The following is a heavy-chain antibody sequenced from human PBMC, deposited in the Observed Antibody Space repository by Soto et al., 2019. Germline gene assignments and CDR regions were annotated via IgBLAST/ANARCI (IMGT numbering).Heavy chain of an antibody. CDR2: ISGSGGST. Sequence: GGSLRLSCAASGFTFSSYAMSWVRQAPGKGLEWVSAISGSGGSTYYADSVKGRFTISRDNSKNTLYLQMNSLRAEDTAVYYCAKDLYSTVTTSFGSWFDPWGQGTLVTVSS. J-gene: IGHJ5*02. V-gene: IGHV3-23*01. CDR3: AKDLYSTVTTSFGSWFDP. D-gene: IGHD4-17*01. CDR1: GFTFSSYA.